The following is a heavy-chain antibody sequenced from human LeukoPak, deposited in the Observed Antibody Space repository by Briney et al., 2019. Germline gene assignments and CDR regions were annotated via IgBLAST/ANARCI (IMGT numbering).Heavy chain of an antibody. CDR3: ARERARPYSSSSYFDY. D-gene: IGHD6-6*01. CDR1: GFTVSSNY. J-gene: IGHJ4*02. V-gene: IGHV3-53*01. CDR2: IYSGGST. Sequence: GGSLRLSCAASGFTVSSNYMSWVRQAPGKGLEWVSVIYSGGSTYYADSVKGRFTISRDNSKNTLYLQMNSLRAEDTAVYYCARERARPYSSSSYFDYWGQGTLVTVSS.